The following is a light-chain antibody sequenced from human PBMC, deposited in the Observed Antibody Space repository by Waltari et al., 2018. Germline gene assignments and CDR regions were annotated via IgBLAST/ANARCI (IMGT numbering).Light chain of an antibody. CDR3: CSYAGTYTPL. V-gene: IGLV2-11*01. Sequence: QSALTQPRSVSGSPGQSVAISCTGTSSDVGGYNYVSWYQQYPGTAPKLIIYDVTKRPSGVPDRFSGSKSGSTASLTISGLQAEDEADYYCCSYAGTYTPLFGGGTKLTVL. J-gene: IGLJ2*01. CDR2: DVT. CDR1: SSDVGGYNY.